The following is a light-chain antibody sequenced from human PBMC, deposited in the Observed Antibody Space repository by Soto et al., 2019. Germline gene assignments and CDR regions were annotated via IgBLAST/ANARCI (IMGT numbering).Light chain of an antibody. CDR2: DAS. CDR3: QQYVTSPRT. CDR1: QSVSSN. V-gene: IGKV3-15*01. Sequence: ERVMTQSPATLSVSPGERATLSCRASQSVSSNLAWYQQKPGQAPRLLIYDASTRATGIPARFSGRGSGTDFTLSISRLEPEDFAVYYCQQYVTSPRTFGQGTKVDIK. J-gene: IGKJ1*01.